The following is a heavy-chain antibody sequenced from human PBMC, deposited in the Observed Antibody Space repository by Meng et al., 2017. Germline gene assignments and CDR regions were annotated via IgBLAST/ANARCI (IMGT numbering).Heavy chain of an antibody. CDR3: ARAHYGDFDY. D-gene: IGHD4-17*01. J-gene: IGHJ4*02. Sequence: QGRQLEAGAEVKKPGALTNVSCKAPGYTFTGYLMHWVQQATGQGLEWMGWMNPNSGNTGYAQKFQGRVTMTRNTSISTAYMELSSLRSEDTAVYYCARAHYGDFDYWGQGTLVTVSS. V-gene: IGHV1-8*02. CDR2: MNPNSGNT. CDR1: GYTFTGYL.